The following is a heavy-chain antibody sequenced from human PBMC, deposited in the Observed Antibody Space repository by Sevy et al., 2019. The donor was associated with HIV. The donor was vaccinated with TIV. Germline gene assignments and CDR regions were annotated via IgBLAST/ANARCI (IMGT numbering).Heavy chain of an antibody. CDR1: GLTFSRYT. J-gene: IGHJ4*02. CDR2: ISGTSDNS. Sequence: GGSLRLSCAASGLTFSRYTMNWVRQAPGKGLEWVSSISGTSDNSYYADSLKGRFTISRDNAKNSLYLQMNNLGAEDTAIYYCARDDYGDYAFDYWGQGTRVTVSS. V-gene: IGHV3-21*01. D-gene: IGHD4-17*01. CDR3: ARDDYGDYAFDY.